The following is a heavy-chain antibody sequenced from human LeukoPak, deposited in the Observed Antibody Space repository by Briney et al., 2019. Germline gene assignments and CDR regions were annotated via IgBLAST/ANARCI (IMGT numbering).Heavy chain of an antibody. CDR2: IIPILGIA. J-gene: IGHJ4*02. CDR3: ARVSYYDSSGYSGFLDY. D-gene: IGHD3-22*01. Sequence: ASVKLSCKASGGTFSSYAISWVRQAPGQGLEWMGRIIPILGIANYAQKFQGRVTITADKSTSTAYMELSSLRSEDTAVYYCARVSYYDSSGYSGFLDYWGQGTLVTVSS. V-gene: IGHV1-69*04. CDR1: GGTFSSYA.